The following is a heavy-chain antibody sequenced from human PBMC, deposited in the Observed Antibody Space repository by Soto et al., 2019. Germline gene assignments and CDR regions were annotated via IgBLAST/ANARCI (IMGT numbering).Heavy chain of an antibody. CDR1: GGSISSGDYY. J-gene: IGHJ5*02. CDR2: IYYSGST. CDR3: ARVPLKVKGWFDP. Sequence: QVQLQESGPGLVKPSQTLSLTCTVSGGSISSGDYYWSWIRQPPGKGLEWIGYIYYSGSTYYNPSLKSRVTISVDTSKNQFALKLSSVTGADTAVYYCARVPLKVKGWFDPWGQGTLVTVSS. V-gene: IGHV4-30-4*01. D-gene: IGHD3-16*02.